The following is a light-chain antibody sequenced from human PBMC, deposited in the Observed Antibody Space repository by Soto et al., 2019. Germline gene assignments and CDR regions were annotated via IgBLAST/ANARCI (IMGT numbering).Light chain of an antibody. J-gene: IGLJ3*02. Sequence: QSALTQPASESGSPGQSITISCTGTSSDIGGHNYVSWYQHHPGKAPKVIIYEVSDRPSGISDRFSGSTSGNTASLTISGLQAEDEADYYCSSYTSSSTWVFGGGTKLTVL. V-gene: IGLV2-14*01. CDR2: EVS. CDR3: SSYTSSSTWV. CDR1: SSDIGGHNY.